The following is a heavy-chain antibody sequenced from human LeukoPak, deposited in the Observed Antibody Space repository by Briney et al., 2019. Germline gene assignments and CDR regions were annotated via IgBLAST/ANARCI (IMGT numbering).Heavy chain of an antibody. Sequence: SETLSLTCAVYGGSFSGYYWSWIRQPPGKGLEWIGEINHSGSTNYNPSLKSRVTISVDTSKNQFSLKLSSVTAADTAVYYCARESGIAARRYYYYYYMDVWGKGTTVTVSS. J-gene: IGHJ6*03. D-gene: IGHD6-6*01. CDR3: ARESGIAARRYYYYYYMDV. CDR1: GGSFSGYY. CDR2: INHSGST. V-gene: IGHV4-34*01.